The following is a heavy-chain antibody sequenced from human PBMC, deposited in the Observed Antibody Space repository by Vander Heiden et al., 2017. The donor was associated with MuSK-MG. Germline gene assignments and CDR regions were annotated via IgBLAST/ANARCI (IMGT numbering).Heavy chain of an antibody. CDR3: VTFADLGV. CDR2: IREDGSEQ. Sequence: DVQLVESGGGLVQPGGSLRLSCAASGFPFSNFWMSWARQAPGKGLHWVANIREDGSEQHYVDSVKGRFTISRDNAKNSLSLQMNSLRAEDTAVYYCVTFADLGVWGQGTTVTVSS. V-gene: IGHV3-7*03. CDR1: GFPFSNFW. D-gene: IGHD3-3*02. J-gene: IGHJ3*01.